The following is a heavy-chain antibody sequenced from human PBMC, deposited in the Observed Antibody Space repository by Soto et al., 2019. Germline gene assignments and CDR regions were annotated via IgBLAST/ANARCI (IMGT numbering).Heavy chain of an antibody. D-gene: IGHD3-9*01. CDR2: ISGSGGST. J-gene: IGHJ4*02. Sequence: SGGSLRLSCAASGFTFSSYAMSWVRQAPGKGLEWVSAISGSGGSTYYADSVKGRFTISRDNSKNTLYLQMNSLRAEDTAVYYCAKGDVLRYFDWLENPPCLNKWGQGTLVTVSS. CDR3: AKGDVLRYFDWLENPPCLNK. V-gene: IGHV3-23*01. CDR1: GFTFSSYA.